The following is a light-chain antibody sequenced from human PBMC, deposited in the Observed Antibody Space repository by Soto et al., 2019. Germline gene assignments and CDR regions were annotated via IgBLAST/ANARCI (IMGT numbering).Light chain of an antibody. V-gene: IGKV1-5*01. Sequence: DIQMTQSPSDMSASVGDRVTITCRASRSISSWLAWYQQKPGKAPKLLIYDASSLESGVPSRFSGSGSGTEFTLTISSLQPDDFATYYCQQYNSYWTFGQGTKVDIK. J-gene: IGKJ1*01. CDR1: RSISSW. CDR2: DAS. CDR3: QQYNSYWT.